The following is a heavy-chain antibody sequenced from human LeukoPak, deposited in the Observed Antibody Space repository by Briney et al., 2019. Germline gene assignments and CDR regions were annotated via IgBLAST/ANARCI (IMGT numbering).Heavy chain of an antibody. CDR3: ARAKQVAYYYYYMDV. J-gene: IGHJ6*03. D-gene: IGHD6-6*01. CDR1: GGSISSYY. V-gene: IGHV4-4*07. CDR2: IYTSGGT. Sequence: SETLSLTCTVSGGSISSYYWSWIRQPAGKGLEWIGRIYTSGGTNYNPSLKSRVTMSLDTSKNQFSLKLSSVTAADTAVYYCARAKQVAYYYYYMDVWGKGTTVTVSS.